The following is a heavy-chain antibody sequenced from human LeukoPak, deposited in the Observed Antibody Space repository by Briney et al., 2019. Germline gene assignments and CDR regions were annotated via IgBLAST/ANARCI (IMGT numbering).Heavy chain of an antibody. V-gene: IGHV1-2*02. D-gene: IGHD3-22*01. CDR1: GYTFTFYY. J-gene: IGHJ4*02. CDR2: INANHGGT. CDR3: ARHRDFDSTGYYYPLFDY. Sequence: ASVTVSCTASGYTFTFYYLHWVRQAPGQGLEWMGWINANHGGTNYAQQFQGRVTMTRDTSISTAYMELSRLRSDDAAVYYCARHRDFDSTGYYYPLFDYWGQGTLVTVSS.